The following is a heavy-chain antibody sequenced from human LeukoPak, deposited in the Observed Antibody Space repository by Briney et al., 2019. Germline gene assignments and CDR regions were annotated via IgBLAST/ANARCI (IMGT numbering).Heavy chain of an antibody. CDR1: GFTFSSYA. V-gene: IGHV3-64*02. CDR3: ARQTRIVVVPAALDY. Sequence: GGSLRLSCAASGFTFSSYAMHWDRQAPGKGLEYVSAISSNGGSTYYADSVKGRFTISRDNSKNTLYLQMGSLRAEDMAVYYCARQTRIVVVPAALDYWGQGTLVTVSS. J-gene: IGHJ4*02. D-gene: IGHD2-2*01. CDR2: ISSNGGST.